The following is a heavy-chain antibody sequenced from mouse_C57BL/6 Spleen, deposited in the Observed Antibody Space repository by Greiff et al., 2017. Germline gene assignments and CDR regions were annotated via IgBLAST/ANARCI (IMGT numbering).Heavy chain of an antibody. CDR3: ARHNNWDRYFDV. Sequence: EVKLVESGGGLVKPGGSLKLSCAASGFTFSSYTMSWVRQTPEKRLEWVATISGGGGNTYYPDSVKGRFTISRDNAKNTLYLQMSSLRSEDTALYYCARHNNWDRYFDVWGTGTTVTVSS. D-gene: IGHD4-1*01. CDR2: ISGGGGNT. CDR1: GFTFSSYT. V-gene: IGHV5-9*01. J-gene: IGHJ1*03.